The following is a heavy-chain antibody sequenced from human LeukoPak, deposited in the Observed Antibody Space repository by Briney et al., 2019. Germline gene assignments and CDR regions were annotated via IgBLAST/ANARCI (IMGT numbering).Heavy chain of an antibody. CDR2: IIPIFGTA. J-gene: IGHJ4*02. Sequence: SVNVSCKASGGTFSSYAISWERQATGQGLEWMGGIIPIFGTANYAQKFQGRVTITADESTSTAYMERSSLRSEDTAVYYCAREGADYSNSYYFDYWGQGTLVTVSS. CDR1: GGTFSSYA. CDR3: AREGADYSNSYYFDY. V-gene: IGHV1-69*13. D-gene: IGHD4-11*01.